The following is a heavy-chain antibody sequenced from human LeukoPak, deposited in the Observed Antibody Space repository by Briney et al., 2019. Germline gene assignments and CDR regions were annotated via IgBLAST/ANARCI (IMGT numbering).Heavy chain of an antibody. V-gene: IGHV3-66*01. Sequence: GGSLRLSCAASGFTFSSYWMSWVRQAPGKGLEWVSVIYSGGSTYYADSVKGRFTISRDNSKNTLYLQMNSLRAEDTAVYYCARVVVPAATYYYYYYGMDVWGQGTTVTVSS. CDR3: ARVVVPAATYYYYYYGMDV. J-gene: IGHJ6*02. D-gene: IGHD2-2*01. CDR1: GFTFSSYW. CDR2: IYSGGST.